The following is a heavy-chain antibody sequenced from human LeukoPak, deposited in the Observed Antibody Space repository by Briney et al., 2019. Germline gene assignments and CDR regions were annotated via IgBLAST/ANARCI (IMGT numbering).Heavy chain of an antibody. CDR1: GFSFSSYA. Sequence: GGSLRLSCAASGFSFSSYAMSWVRQAPGKGLEWVSTISGSGGSTYYADSVKGRFTISRDTSENTLYLQMNSLRAEDTAVYYCAKSPIVDIVVVPAATYSGYFDSWGQGILVTVSS. V-gene: IGHV3-23*01. J-gene: IGHJ4*02. D-gene: IGHD2-2*03. CDR3: AKSPIVDIVVVPAATYSGYFDS. CDR2: ISGSGGST.